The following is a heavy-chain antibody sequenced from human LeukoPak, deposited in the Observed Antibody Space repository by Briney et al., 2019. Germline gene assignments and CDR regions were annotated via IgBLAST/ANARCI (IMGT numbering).Heavy chain of an antibody. V-gene: IGHV1-69*13. CDR3: ARDVGYGDYGNYYYYYMDV. CDR1: GGTFSSYA. Sequence: SVKVSCKASGGTFSSYAISWVRQAPGQGLEWMGGIIPIFGTANYAQKFQGRVTITADESTSTAYMELSSLRSEDTAVYYCARDVGYGDYGNYYYYYMDVWXXXTXVXXSS. CDR2: IIPIFGTA. J-gene: IGHJ6*03. D-gene: IGHD4-17*01.